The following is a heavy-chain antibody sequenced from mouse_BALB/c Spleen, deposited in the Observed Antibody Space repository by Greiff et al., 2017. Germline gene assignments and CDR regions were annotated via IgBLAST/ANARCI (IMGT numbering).Heavy chain of an antibody. CDR1: GYSITSDYA. CDR3: ARRRGAMDY. CDR2: ISYSGST. Sequence: VQLQESGPGLVKPSQSLSLTCTVTGYSITSDYAWNWIRQFPGNKLEWMGYISYSGSTSYNPSLKSRISITRDTSKNQFFLQLNSVTTEDTATYYCARRRGAMDYWGQGTSVTVSS. J-gene: IGHJ4*01. V-gene: IGHV3-2*02.